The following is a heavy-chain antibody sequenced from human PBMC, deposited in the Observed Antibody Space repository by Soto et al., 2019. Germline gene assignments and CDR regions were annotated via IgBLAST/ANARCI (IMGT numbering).Heavy chain of an antibody. J-gene: IGHJ6*02. CDR1: GYTFTNSD. CDR3: ALYSLSSYGMDV. CDR2: MNPDSGHA. D-gene: IGHD3-16*01. Sequence: AAVKVSCKASGYTFTNSDINWVRQAPGQGLEWMGWMNPDSGHAAYAQKFQGRVTLTTSTSTSTVYMEMRSLGSEDTAVYYCALYSLSSYGMDVWGQGTTVTVSS. V-gene: IGHV1-8*01.